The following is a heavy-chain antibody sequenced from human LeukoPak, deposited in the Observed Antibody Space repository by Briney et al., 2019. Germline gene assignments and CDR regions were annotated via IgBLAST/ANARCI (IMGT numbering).Heavy chain of an antibody. D-gene: IGHD3-22*01. J-gene: IGHJ4*02. CDR2: ISYDGSNK. Sequence: PGGSLRLSCAASGFTFSSYGMHWVRQAPGKGLEWVAVISYDGSNKYYADSVKGRFTISRDNSKNTLYLQMNSLRAEDTAVYYCARIYEPKGDYYDSSGYLDYWGQGTLVTVSS. CDR1: GFTFSSYG. V-gene: IGHV3-30*03. CDR3: ARIYEPKGDYYDSSGYLDY.